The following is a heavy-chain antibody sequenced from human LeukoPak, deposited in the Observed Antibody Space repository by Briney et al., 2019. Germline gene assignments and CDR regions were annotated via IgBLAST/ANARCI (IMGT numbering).Heavy chain of an antibody. J-gene: IGHJ3*02. Sequence: GGSLRLSCAASGFTFSHYWINWVRQAPGKGLEWVATIKQDLSEIYYVDSVKGRFTISRDNAKNSLYLQMNSLRGDDMAFYYCAKETSDAFDIWGQGTMVIV. CDR3: AKETSDAFDI. CDR1: GFTFSHYW. V-gene: IGHV3-7*03. D-gene: IGHD2-2*01. CDR2: IKQDLSEI.